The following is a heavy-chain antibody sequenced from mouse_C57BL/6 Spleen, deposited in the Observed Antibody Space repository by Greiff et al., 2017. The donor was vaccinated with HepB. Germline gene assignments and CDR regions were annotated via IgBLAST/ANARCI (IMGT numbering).Heavy chain of an antibody. J-gene: IGHJ1*03. D-gene: IGHD3-2*02. CDR1: GFTFSDFY. CDR3: AREGGYNWYFDV. V-gene: IGHV7-1*01. CDR2: SRNKANDYTT. Sequence: EVMLVESGGGLVQSGRSLRLSCATSGFTFSDFYMEWVRQAPGKGLEWIAASRNKANDYTTEYSASVKGRFIVSRDTSQSILYLQMNALRAEDTAIYYCAREGGYNWYFDVWGTGTTVTVSS.